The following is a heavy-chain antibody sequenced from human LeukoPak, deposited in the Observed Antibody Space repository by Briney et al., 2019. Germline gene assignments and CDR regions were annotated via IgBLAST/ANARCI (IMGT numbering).Heavy chain of an antibody. J-gene: IGHJ4*02. V-gene: IGHV4-61*02. Sequence: SQTLSLTCTVSGGSISSGSYYWSWIRQPAGKGLEWIGRIYTSGSTNYNPSLKSRVTISVDTSKNQFSLKLSSVTAADTAVYYCARRPLRNYYGSGSIDYWGQGTLVTVSS. CDR2: IYTSGST. D-gene: IGHD3-10*01. CDR1: GGSISSGSYY. CDR3: ARRPLRNYYGSGSIDY.